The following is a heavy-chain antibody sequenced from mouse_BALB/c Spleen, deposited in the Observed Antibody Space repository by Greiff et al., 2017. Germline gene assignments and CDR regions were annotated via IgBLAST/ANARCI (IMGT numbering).Heavy chain of an antibody. CDR3: ARLLGRDGYFDY. J-gene: IGHJ2*01. CDR2: ISYSGST. CDR1: GYSITSDYA. D-gene: IGHD4-1*01. V-gene: IGHV3-2*02. Sequence: EVQLVESGPGLVKPSQSLSLTCTVTGYSITSDYAWNWIRQFPGNKLEWMGYISYSGSTSYNPSLKSRISITRDTSKNQFFLQLNSVTTEDTATYYCARLLGRDGYFDYWGQGTTLTVSS.